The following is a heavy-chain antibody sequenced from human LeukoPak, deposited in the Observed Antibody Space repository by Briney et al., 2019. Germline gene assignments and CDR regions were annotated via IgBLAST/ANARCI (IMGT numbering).Heavy chain of an antibody. CDR2: ISYDGSNK. J-gene: IGHJ4*02. V-gene: IGHV3-30-3*01. D-gene: IGHD5-18*01. CDR3: AWHGGYSYGSLGY. Sequence: GGSLRLSCAASGFTFSSYAMHWVRQAPGKGLEWVAVISYDGSNKYYADSVKGRFTISRDNSKNTLYLQMNSLRAEDTAVYYCAWHGGYSYGSLGYWGQGTLVTVSS. CDR1: GFTFSSYA.